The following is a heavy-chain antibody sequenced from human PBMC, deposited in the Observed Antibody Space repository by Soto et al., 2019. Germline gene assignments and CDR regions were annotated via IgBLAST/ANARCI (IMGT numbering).Heavy chain of an antibody. CDR2: IKADGSAE. Sequence: EVQLAASGGGFVQPGGSLRLSCAASGFTFSNYWMSWVRQAPGKGLEWVAHIKADGSAENYVDSVKGRFTISRDNAENSLYLQINSLRVDDTAVYYCARDLTALDYWGQGALVTVSS. J-gene: IGHJ4*02. V-gene: IGHV3-7*03. D-gene: IGHD5-18*01. CDR1: GFTFSNYW. CDR3: ARDLTALDY.